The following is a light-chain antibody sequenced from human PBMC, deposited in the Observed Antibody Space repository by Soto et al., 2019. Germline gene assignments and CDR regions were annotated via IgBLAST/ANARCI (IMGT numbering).Light chain of an antibody. V-gene: IGKV4-1*01. CDR1: QSVLYSSDNKTF. J-gene: IGKJ1*01. CDR2: LAS. Sequence: DIVMTQSPDSLAVSLGERATINCKSSQSVLYSSDNKTFLAWYQQKPGQPPKMLIYLASTRGPGVPDRFSGSGSGTDFTLIISSLQAEDVAVYYCQQYYSTPRTFGQGTRVEIK. CDR3: QQYYSTPRT.